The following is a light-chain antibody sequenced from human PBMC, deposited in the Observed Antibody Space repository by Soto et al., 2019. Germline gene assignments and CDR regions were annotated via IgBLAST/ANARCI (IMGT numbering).Light chain of an antibody. CDR3: QQYGSSGT. V-gene: IGKV3-20*01. J-gene: IGKJ1*01. CDR1: QSISSY. Sequence: EIVLTPSPATLSLSARERATLSCRASQSISSYLAWYQQKPGQAPRLLIYGASNRATGIPDRFSGSGSGTDFTLTISRLEPEDFAVYYCQQYGSSGTVGQGAKVDIK. CDR2: GAS.